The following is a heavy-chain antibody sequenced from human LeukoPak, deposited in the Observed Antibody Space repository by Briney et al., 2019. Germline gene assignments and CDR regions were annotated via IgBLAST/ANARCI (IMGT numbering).Heavy chain of an antibody. CDR1: GGSISSGSYY. J-gene: IGHJ4*02. Sequence: SETLSLTCTVSGGSISSGSYYWSWIRQPAGKGLEWIGRIYTSGSTNYTPSLKSRVTISVDTSKNQFSLKLISVTAADTAVYYCARDKGSSSGDYWGQGTLVTVSS. CDR2: IYTSGST. CDR3: ARDKGSSSGDY. D-gene: IGHD6-6*01. V-gene: IGHV4-61*02.